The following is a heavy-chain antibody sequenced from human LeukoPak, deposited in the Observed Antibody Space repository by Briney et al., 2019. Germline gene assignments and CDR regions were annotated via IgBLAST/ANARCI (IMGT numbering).Heavy chain of an antibody. CDR2: ISGSGGST. D-gene: IGHD5-18*01. V-gene: IGHV3-23*01. Sequence: PGGSLKLSCAASGFTFSSYAMSWVRQAPGKGLEWVSAISGSGGSTYYADSVKGRFTISRDNSKNTLYLQMNSLRAEDTAVYYCAKDTESYGSGWFDPWGQGTLVTVSS. CDR1: GFTFSSYA. J-gene: IGHJ5*02. CDR3: AKDTESYGSGWFDP.